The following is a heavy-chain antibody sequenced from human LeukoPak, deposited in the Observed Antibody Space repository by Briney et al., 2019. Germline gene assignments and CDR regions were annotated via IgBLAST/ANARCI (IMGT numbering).Heavy chain of an antibody. CDR2: INPNSGGT. D-gene: IGHD3-9*01. Sequence: ASVKVSCKASGYIFSGYYMHWVRQAPGQGLEWMGWINPNSGGTNYAQKFQGRVTMTRDTSISTAYMELSRLRSDDTAVYYCARGETYYDILTGYRYWGQGTLVTVSS. CDR3: ARGETYYDILTGYRY. CDR1: GYIFSGYY. V-gene: IGHV1-2*02. J-gene: IGHJ4*02.